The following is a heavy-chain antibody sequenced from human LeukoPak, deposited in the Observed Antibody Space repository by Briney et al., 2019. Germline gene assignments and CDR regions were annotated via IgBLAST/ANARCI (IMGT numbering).Heavy chain of an antibody. D-gene: IGHD2-21*02. J-gene: IGHJ3*02. CDR3: ARDRSKVTAYDDALDI. Sequence: GGSLRLSCAASGFTFRSYELNWVRQAPGKGLEWASYISDVGTTQHYADSVKGRFIISRDNAKNSLYLQMNSLTTEDTAVYYCARDRSKVTAYDDALDIWGQGTMVIVSS. V-gene: IGHV3-48*03. CDR2: ISDVGTTQ. CDR1: GFTFRSYE.